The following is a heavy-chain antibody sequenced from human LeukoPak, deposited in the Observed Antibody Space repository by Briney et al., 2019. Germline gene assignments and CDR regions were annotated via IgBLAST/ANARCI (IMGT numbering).Heavy chain of an antibody. J-gene: IGHJ6*03. Sequence: ASVKVSCKASGYTFTNYDINWVRQAAGQGLEWMEWMNPNSGNTGYAQKFQGRVTMTKNTSITTACMDLTSLRSEDTAVYYCARALSWTTESYYYMDVWGKGTTVTVSS. CDR3: ARALSWTTESYYYMDV. D-gene: IGHD3/OR15-3a*01. V-gene: IGHV1-8*01. CDR1: GYTFTNYD. CDR2: MNPNSGNT.